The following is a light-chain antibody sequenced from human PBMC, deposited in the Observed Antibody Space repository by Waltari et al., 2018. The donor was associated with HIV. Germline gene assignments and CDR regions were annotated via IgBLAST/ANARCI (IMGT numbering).Light chain of an antibody. CDR2: EVT. V-gene: IGLV2-8*01. CDR1: SSDIGAYDS. J-gene: IGLJ3*02. CDR3: SSYGDSLRVL. Sequence: QSALTQPPSASGSLGQSVTISCTGSSSDIGAYDSVSWFQQTPRSAPKLLLYEVTRRPSTVSDRFSGSRSGSTAFLTVAGLQPDDEATYFCSSYGDSLRVLFGGGTNVTVL.